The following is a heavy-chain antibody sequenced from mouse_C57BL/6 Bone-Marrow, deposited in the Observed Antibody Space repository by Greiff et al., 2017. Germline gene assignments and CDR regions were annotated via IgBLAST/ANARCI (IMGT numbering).Heavy chain of an antibody. D-gene: IGHD1-1*01. CDR2: LYPGSGNT. Sequence: VQLQQSGAELVRPGASVKLSCKASGYTFTDYYINWVKQRPGQGLEWIARLYPGSGNTSYNEKFKGKATLTAEKSSSTAYMQLSSLTSEDSAVYFWARKVPFYYYGSSYVEFAYWGQGTLVTVSA. CDR3: ARKVPFYYYGSSYVEFAY. CDR1: GYTFTDYY. V-gene: IGHV1-76*01. J-gene: IGHJ3*01.